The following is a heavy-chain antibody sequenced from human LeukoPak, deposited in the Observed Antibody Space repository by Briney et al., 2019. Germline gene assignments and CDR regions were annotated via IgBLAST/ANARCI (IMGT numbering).Heavy chain of an antibody. CDR1: GGSISSYY. CDR2: IYYSGSI. CDR3: ARARVVVAGPYFDY. J-gene: IGHJ4*02. Sequence: SETLSLTCTVSGGSISSYYWSWIRQPPGKGLEWIGYIYYSGSINYNPSLKSRVTISVDTSKNQFSLKLSSVTAADTAVYYCARARVVVAGPYFDYWGQGTLVTVSS. V-gene: IGHV4-59*01. D-gene: IGHD2-15*01.